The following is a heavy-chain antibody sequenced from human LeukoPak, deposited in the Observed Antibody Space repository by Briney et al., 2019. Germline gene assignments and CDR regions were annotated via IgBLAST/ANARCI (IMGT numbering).Heavy chain of an antibody. V-gene: IGHV3-30*02. CDR3: ARDRTAYSYGTFFAY. D-gene: IGHD5-18*01. CDR2: IQYDGSNK. Sequence: GGSLRLSCVASTFTFNIYGMHWVRQAPGKGLEWVAFIQYDGSNKFYADSVKGRFTISRDNSRNTLYLQMNSLRAEDTAVYYCARDRTAYSYGTFFAYWGQGTLVTVSS. CDR1: TFTFNIYG. J-gene: IGHJ4*02.